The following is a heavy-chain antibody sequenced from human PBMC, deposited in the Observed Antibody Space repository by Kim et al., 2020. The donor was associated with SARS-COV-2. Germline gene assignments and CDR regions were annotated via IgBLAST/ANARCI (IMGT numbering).Heavy chain of an antibody. Sequence: SETLSLTCAVSGGSISSSNWWSWVRQPPGKGLEWIGEIYHSGSTNYNPSLKSRVTISVDKSKNQFSLKLSSVTAADTAVYYCARDVRWLEDYYYYYYGMDVWGQGTTVTVSS. J-gene: IGHJ6*02. V-gene: IGHV4-4*02. CDR1: GGSISSSNW. CDR3: ARDVRWLEDYYYYYYGMDV. D-gene: IGHD5-12*01. CDR2: IYHSGST.